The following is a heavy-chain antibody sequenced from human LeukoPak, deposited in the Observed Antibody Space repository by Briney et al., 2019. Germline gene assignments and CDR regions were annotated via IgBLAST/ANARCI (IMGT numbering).Heavy chain of an antibody. V-gene: IGHV3-30*02. CDR1: GFTFSSYG. Sequence: PGGAMRLSCAAAGFTFSSYGMHGGREARGKGGERVAFIRYDGSNKYYADSVKGGFTISRDNSQNPLYLQMTSLRSEYTAVYYSAKTPGDYCSSTSCYIYMDVWGKGTTVTVSS. CDR2: IRYDGSNK. CDR3: AKTPGDYCSSTSCYIYMDV. J-gene: IGHJ6*03. D-gene: IGHD2-2*02.